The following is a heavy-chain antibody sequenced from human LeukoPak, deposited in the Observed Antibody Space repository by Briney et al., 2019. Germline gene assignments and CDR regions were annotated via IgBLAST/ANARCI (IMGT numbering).Heavy chain of an antibody. CDR3: ASATSSSWYEFDY. Sequence: SGTLSLTCTVSGGSISSSSYYWGWIRQPPGKGLEWIGSIYYSGSTYYNPSLKSRVTISVDTSKNQFSLKLSSVTAADTAVYYCASATSSSWYEFDYWGQGTLVTVSS. J-gene: IGHJ4*02. CDR2: IYYSGST. V-gene: IGHV4-39*07. D-gene: IGHD6-13*01. CDR1: GGSISSSSYY.